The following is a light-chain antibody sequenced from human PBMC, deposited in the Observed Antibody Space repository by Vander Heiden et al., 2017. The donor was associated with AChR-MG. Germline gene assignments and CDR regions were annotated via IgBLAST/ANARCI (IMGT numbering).Light chain of an antibody. V-gene: IGKV3-11*01. Sequence: EIVLTPSPATLSLSPGERATLSCRASQSVSSFLAWFQQKSGQAPRLLIYDASNRATGIPARFSGSGSGTDFTLTISSLEPEDFAVYYCQQRSIWPQTFGQGTKLEIK. CDR3: QQRSIWPQT. CDR2: DAS. J-gene: IGKJ2*01. CDR1: QSVSSF.